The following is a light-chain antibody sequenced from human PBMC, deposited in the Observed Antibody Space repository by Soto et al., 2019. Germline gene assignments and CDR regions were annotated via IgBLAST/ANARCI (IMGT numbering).Light chain of an antibody. CDR1: QSVSNNY. CDR3: QQYNDRPPLT. J-gene: IGKJ4*01. CDR2: GAS. Sequence: EIVLTQSPGTLSLSPGERATLSCRASQSVSNNYLAWYQQKPGQAPRLLIYGASNRATGIPDRFSGSGSGTDFTLTISRLEPEDFAVYYCQQYNDRPPLTFGGGTKVEIK. V-gene: IGKV3-20*01.